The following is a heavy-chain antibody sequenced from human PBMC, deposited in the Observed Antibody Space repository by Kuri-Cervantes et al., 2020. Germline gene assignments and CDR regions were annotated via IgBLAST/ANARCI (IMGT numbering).Heavy chain of an antibody. V-gene: IGHV3-21*01. CDR3: ARGFWSYAPFDY. J-gene: IGHJ4*02. Sequence: GRSMRLSSAASGFSFDDYAMHWVRQVPGKGLEWVSSIISSISYIYYADSVKGRFTNSRDNAKHSLYLQMNSLRAEDTAVYYCARGFWSYAPFDYWGQGTLVTVSS. D-gene: IGHD3-3*01. CDR2: IISSISYI. CDR1: GFSFDDYA.